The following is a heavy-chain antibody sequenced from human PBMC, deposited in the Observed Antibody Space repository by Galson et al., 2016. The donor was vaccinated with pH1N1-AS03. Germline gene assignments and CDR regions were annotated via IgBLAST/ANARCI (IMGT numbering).Heavy chain of an antibody. CDR2: ISGYNINA. J-gene: IGHJ6*02. D-gene: IGHD2-2*01. Sequence: SVKVSCKASGYKFTSYGVSWVRQAPGQGLEWMGWISGYNINAKYGEKFQGRVTLTTDKSTSTAYMELRSLTSDDTAVYFCARDGDIVIVPSAIDYYGMDVWGQGTTVTVSS. CDR1: GYKFTSYG. V-gene: IGHV1-18*01. CDR3: ARDGDIVIVPSAIDYYGMDV.